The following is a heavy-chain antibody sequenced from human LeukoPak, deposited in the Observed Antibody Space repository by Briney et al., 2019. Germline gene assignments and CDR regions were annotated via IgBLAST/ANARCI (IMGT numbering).Heavy chain of an antibody. CDR3: ARDRLEFFDY. Sequence: SETLSLTCTVSGYSISSGYYWGWIRQPPGKGLEWIGNIYHSGYTYYNPSLKSRVTISVDTSKNQFSLRLSSVTAADTAVYYCARDRLEFFDYWGQGTLVTVSS. V-gene: IGHV4-38-2*02. D-gene: IGHD1-1*01. CDR1: GYSISSGYY. J-gene: IGHJ4*02. CDR2: IYHSGYT.